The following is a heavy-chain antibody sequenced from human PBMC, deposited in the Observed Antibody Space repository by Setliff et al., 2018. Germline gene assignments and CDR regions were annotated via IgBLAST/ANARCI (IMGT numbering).Heavy chain of an antibody. J-gene: IGHJ6*02. CDR3: AREWGSSSWSSPRYYYYGMDV. V-gene: IGHV4-39*07. D-gene: IGHD6-13*01. Sequence: SETLSLTCTVSGGSISSSSYYWGWIRRPPGKGLEWIGSIYYSGSTYYNPSLKSRVTISVDTSKNQFSLKLSSVTAADTAVYYCAREWGSSSWSSPRYYYYGMDVWGQGTTVTVSS. CDR2: IYYSGST. CDR1: GGSISSSSYY.